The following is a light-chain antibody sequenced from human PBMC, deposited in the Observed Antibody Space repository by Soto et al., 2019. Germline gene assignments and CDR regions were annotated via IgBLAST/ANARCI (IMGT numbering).Light chain of an antibody. J-gene: IGKJ4*01. V-gene: IGKV3-11*01. CDR3: HQRNSWPLT. CDR2: DAS. Sequence: EIVLTQSPATLSLSPGERATLSCRASQSVSSHLAWYQQKPGHGPRLLIYDASNRATGIPARFSGSGSGTDFTLTISSLEPEDFAVYYCHQRNSWPLTFGGGTKVEI. CDR1: QSVSSH.